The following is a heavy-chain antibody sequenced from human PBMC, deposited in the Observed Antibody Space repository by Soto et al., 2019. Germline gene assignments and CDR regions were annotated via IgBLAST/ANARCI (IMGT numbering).Heavy chain of an antibody. V-gene: IGHV5-51*01. D-gene: IGHD3-10*01. Sequence: EEALQNPRKGSAYSSSNNWIGLFRQMPGKELEWMGIIYPADSDTRYSPSFQGHATISADKSISTAYLQWSSLKALDTATYYCSSRSRHYPYY. CDR3: SSRSRHYPYY. J-gene: IGHJ6*01. CDR1: AYSSSNNW. CDR2: IYPADSDT.